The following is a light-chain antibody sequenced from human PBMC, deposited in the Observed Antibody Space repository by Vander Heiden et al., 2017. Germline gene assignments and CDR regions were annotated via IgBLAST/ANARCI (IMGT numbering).Light chain of an antibody. CDR3: QVWDTTSDHPVV. CDR2: DDG. J-gene: IGLJ2*01. CDR1: NIGTKS. Sequence: SYVLTHPPSLSVAPGQTAKISCGGKNIGTKSVHWYQQKPGRAPVLVVYDDGDRPSGIPERISGSNSGNTATLTISRVEAGDEADYYCQVWDTTSDHPVVFGGGTKLTV. V-gene: IGLV3-21*02.